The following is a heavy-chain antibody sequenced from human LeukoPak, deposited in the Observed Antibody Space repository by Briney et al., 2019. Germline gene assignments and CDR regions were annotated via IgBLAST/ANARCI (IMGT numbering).Heavy chain of an antibody. Sequence: PSETLSLACTVSGGSISSYYWSRIRQPPGKGLEWIGYIYYSGSTNYNPSLKSRVTISVDTSKNQFSLKLSSVTAADTAVYYCARLGASGYSYSLDYWGQGTLVTVSS. J-gene: IGHJ4*02. V-gene: IGHV4-59*01. CDR2: IYYSGST. CDR3: ARLGASGYSYSLDY. D-gene: IGHD5-18*01. CDR1: GGSISSYY.